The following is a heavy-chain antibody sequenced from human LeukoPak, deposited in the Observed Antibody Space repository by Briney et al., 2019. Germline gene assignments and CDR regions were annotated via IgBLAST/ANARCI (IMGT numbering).Heavy chain of an antibody. CDR2: IIPIPGIA. J-gene: IGHJ6*02. CDR1: GGTFSSYA. CDR3: ARSVSPAAIHSNYYYYGMDV. D-gene: IGHD2-2*01. Sequence: SVKVSCKASGGTFSSYAISWVRQAPGQGLECMGRIIPIPGIANYAQKFQGRVTITADKSTSTAYMELSSLRSEDTAVYYCARSVSPAAIHSNYYYYGMDVWGQGTTVTVSS. V-gene: IGHV1-69*04.